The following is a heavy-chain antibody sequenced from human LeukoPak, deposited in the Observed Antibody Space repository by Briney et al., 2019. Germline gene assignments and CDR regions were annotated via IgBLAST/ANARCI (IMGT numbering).Heavy chain of an antibody. J-gene: IGHJ4*02. CDR3: ARGGSYRFAF. CDR1: DGSIGIHP. V-gene: IGHV4-59*11. D-gene: IGHD1-26*01. CDR2: IYYSGTT. Sequence: KPAETLSLTCTLSDGSIGIHPWSWIRQPPGKGLEWIGYIYYSGTTNYNPSLQRRATISLDTSKHQFPLKLSSVTAADTAVYYCARGGSYRFAFWGQGTLVTVSS.